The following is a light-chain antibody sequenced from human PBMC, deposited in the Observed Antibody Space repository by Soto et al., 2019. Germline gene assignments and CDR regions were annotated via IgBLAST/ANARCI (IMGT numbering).Light chain of an antibody. J-gene: IGKJ4*01. CDR2: DAS. Sequence: AIQLTQSPSSLSASVGDRVTITCRASQGISSALAWYQQKPGKAPKSLIYDASSLESGVPSRFSGSGSGTDFTLTISSLQTEDFATYYCQQFNNYPLTFGGGTKVEIK. CDR1: QGISSA. V-gene: IGKV1D-13*01. CDR3: QQFNNYPLT.